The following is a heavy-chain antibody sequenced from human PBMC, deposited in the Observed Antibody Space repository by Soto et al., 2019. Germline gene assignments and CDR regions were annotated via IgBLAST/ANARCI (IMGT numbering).Heavy chain of an antibody. Sequence: PTRVQPTQSLTLTYTLPGFVLHTRGVGVGWIRQPPGKALEWLALIYWDDYKRYSPSLKIRLTITKDTSKNQVVLTMTNMDLVDTATYFCAHRIGNYYDSSGFNNCFDPWGEGTLVTVSS. CDR2: IYWDDYK. CDR3: AHRIGNYYDSSGFNNCFDP. D-gene: IGHD3-22*01. J-gene: IGHJ5*02. V-gene: IGHV2-5*02. CDR1: GFVLHTRGVG.